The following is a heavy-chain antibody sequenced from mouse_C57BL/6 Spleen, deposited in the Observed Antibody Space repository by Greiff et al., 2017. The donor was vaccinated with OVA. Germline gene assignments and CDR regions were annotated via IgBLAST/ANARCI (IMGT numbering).Heavy chain of an antibody. CDR2: IDPSDSYT. V-gene: IGHV1-69*01. CDR1: GYTFTSYW. Sequence: QVHVKQPGAELVMPGASVKLSCKASGYTFTSYWMHWVKQRPGQGLEWIGEIDPSDSYTNYNQKFKGKSTLTVDKSSSTAYMQLSSLTSEDSAVDYCARRGDDGYFFDYWGQGTTLTVSS. J-gene: IGHJ2*01. D-gene: IGHD2-3*01. CDR3: ARRGDDGYFFDY.